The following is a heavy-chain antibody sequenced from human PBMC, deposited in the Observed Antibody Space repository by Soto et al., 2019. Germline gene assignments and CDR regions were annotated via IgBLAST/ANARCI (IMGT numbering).Heavy chain of an antibody. J-gene: IGHJ6*02. CDR2: INPSGGST. D-gene: IGHD2-2*01. CDR1: GYTFTSYY. CDR3: ARGGVVPAAYYYYGMDV. V-gene: IGHV1-46*01. Sequence: ASVKVSCKASGYTFTSYYMHWVRQAPGQGLEWMGIINPSGGSTSYAQKFQGRVTMTRDTSTSTAYMELRSLRSDDTAMYYCARGGVVPAAYYYYGMDVWGQGTTVTVSS.